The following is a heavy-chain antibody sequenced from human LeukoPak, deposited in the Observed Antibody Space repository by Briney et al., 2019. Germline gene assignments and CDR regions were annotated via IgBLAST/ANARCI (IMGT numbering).Heavy chain of an antibody. J-gene: IGHJ4*02. CDR3: ARDDGDSVLEY. CDR2: LYSSGST. V-gene: IGHV4-4*07. Sequence: TSQTLSLTCTVSGGPITDYFWNWIRQPAGKGLEWIGRLYSSGSTNYNPSLKSRVIMSVDTSKNQFSLKLYSVTAADTAVYYCARDDGDSVLEYWGQGALVTVSS. CDR1: GGPITDYF. D-gene: IGHD4-17*01.